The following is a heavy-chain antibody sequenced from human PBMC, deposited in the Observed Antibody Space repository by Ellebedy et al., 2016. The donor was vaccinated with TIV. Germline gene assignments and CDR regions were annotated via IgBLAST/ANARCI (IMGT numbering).Heavy chain of an antibody. Sequence: AASVKVSCKASGYTFTSYGISWVRQAPGQGLEWMGWISAYNGNTSYAQKFQGRVTMTEDTSTDTAYMELSSLRSEDTAVYYCATETQYSGSYLFQHWGQGTLVTASS. CDR2: ISAYNGNT. CDR1: GYTFTSYG. D-gene: IGHD1-26*01. J-gene: IGHJ1*01. V-gene: IGHV1-18*01. CDR3: ATETQYSGSYLFQH.